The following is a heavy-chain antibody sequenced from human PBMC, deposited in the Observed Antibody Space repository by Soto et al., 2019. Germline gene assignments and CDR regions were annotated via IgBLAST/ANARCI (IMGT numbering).Heavy chain of an antibody. CDR1: TMSFNTYG. CDR2: VTVTGGST. CDR3: ARQRSPEGWFDP. D-gene: IGHD3-10*01. Sequence: GGSMSLSCTASTMSFNTYGVTWVRQAPGKGLEWVSTVTVTGGSTYYADSVKGRFTISRDRSNYTVSLLLNSLRVEDTAIYYCARQRSPEGWFDPWGQGTLVTVS. V-gene: IGHV3-23*01. J-gene: IGHJ5*02.